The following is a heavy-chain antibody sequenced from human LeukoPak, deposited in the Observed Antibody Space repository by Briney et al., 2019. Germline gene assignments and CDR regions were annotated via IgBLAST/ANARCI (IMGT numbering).Heavy chain of an antibody. V-gene: IGHV1-69*13. D-gene: IGHD2-21*01. Sequence: GASVKVSCKASGGTFSSYAISWVRQAPGQGLEWMGGIIPIFGTANYAQKFQGRVTITADESTSTAYMELSSLRSEDTAVYYCARDSYCGGDCYWYNWFDPWGQGTLVTVSS. J-gene: IGHJ5*02. CDR3: ARDSYCGGDCYWYNWFDP. CDR1: GGTFSSYA. CDR2: IIPIFGTA.